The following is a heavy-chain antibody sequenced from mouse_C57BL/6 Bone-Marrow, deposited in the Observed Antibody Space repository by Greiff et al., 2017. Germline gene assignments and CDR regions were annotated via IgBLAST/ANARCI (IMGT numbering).Heavy chain of an antibody. J-gene: IGHJ3*01. CDR1: GYTFTDYY. V-gene: IGHV1-26*01. CDR2: INPNHGGT. CDR3: ARETPPFAY. Sequence: VQLQQSGPELVKPGASVKISCKASGYTFTDYYMNWVKPSHGKSLEWIGDINPNHGGTSYNPKFKGKATLTVDKSSSTAYMELRSLTSEDSAVYYCARETPPFAYWGQGTLVTVAA.